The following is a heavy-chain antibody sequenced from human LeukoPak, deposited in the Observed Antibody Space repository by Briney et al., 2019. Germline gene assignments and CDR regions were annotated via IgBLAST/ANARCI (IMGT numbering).Heavy chain of an antibody. Sequence: GGSLRLSCAASRFTFSSYWMSWVRQAPGKGLEWVANIKQDGSEKYYVDSVKGRFTISRDNAKNSLYLQMNSLRAEDTAVYYCARDRARPIDWFDPWGQGTLVTVSS. D-gene: IGHD6-6*01. CDR3: ARDRARPIDWFDP. CDR1: RFTFSSYW. V-gene: IGHV3-7*01. J-gene: IGHJ5*02. CDR2: IKQDGSEK.